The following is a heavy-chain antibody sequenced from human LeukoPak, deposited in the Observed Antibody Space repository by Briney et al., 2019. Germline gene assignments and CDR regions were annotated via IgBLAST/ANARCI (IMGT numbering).Heavy chain of an antibody. Sequence: PRGSLSPSCVASGLAFADYAITWVRQAPGGGLGWVSGIKGNGGSTGYADSVRGRFIISRDNAKNYVHLQMDSLRAEDTAVYYCARDRGSADYWGQGTLVTVSS. D-gene: IGHD3-10*01. CDR3: ARDRGSADY. CDR1: GLAFADYA. V-gene: IGHV3-20*04. CDR2: IKGNGGST. J-gene: IGHJ4*02.